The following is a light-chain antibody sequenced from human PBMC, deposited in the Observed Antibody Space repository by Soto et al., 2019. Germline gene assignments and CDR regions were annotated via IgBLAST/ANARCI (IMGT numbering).Light chain of an antibody. CDR1: QPVSTF. CDR3: QQRSRWPLT. Sequence: EIVLTQSPATLSLSPGERATLSCRASQPVSTFLAWYQQKPGQAPRLLIHDTSNRANGIPARFSGSGSGTDFTLTISSLEPEDFALYYCQQRSRWPLTFGGGTKVEIK. J-gene: IGKJ4*01. V-gene: IGKV3-11*01. CDR2: DTS.